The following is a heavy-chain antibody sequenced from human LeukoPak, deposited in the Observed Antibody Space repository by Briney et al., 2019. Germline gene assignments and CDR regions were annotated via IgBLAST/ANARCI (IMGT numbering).Heavy chain of an antibody. CDR3: ARSPSGYDPHYFDY. CDR1: GGSISSYY. Sequence: SETLSLTCTVSGGSISSYYWSWIRQPPGKGLEWIGYIYYSGSTNYNPSLKSRVTISVDTSKNQFSLKLSSVTAADTAVYYCARSPSGYDPHYFDYWGQGTLVTVSS. CDR2: IYYSGST. J-gene: IGHJ4*02. D-gene: IGHD5-12*01. V-gene: IGHV4-59*01.